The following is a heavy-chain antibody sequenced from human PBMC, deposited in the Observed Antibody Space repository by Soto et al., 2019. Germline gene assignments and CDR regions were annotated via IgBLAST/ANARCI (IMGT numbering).Heavy chain of an antibody. Sequence: EVQLVESGGGLVKPGGSLRLSCAASGLTFSTYGMKWVRQAPGKGLEWVSSISSGGENLDYADSVKGRLTISRDNAKNSLYLQLESVRGEDTAVYYCGTDGAAGGVMGDWGQGTTVTVSS. CDR1: GLTFSTYG. D-gene: IGHD3-16*01. CDR3: GTDGAAGGVMGD. V-gene: IGHV3-21*01. CDR2: ISSGGENL. J-gene: IGHJ6*02.